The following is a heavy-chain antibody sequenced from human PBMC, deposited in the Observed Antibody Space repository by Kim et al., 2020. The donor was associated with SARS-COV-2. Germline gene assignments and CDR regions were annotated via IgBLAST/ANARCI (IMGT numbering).Heavy chain of an antibody. Sequence: ASVKVSCKASGYTFTSYAMHWVRQAPGQRLEWMGWINAGNGNTKYSQKFQGRVTITRDTSASTAYMELSSLRSEDTAVYYCARGLFRGVMKHDAFDIWGQGTMVTVSS. V-gene: IGHV1-3*01. J-gene: IGHJ3*02. D-gene: IGHD3-10*01. CDR3: ARGLFRGVMKHDAFDI. CDR1: GYTFTSYA. CDR2: INAGNGNT.